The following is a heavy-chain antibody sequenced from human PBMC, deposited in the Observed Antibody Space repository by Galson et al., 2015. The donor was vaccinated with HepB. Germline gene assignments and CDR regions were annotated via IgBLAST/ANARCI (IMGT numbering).Heavy chain of an antibody. CDR3: ARELESWSSDFDY. Sequence: SLRLSCAASGFSFSSHAMHWVRQAPGKGLEWVALISYDGSNRFYADSVKGRFTISRDNSKNTLYLQMNSLRAEDTAVYFCARELESWSSDFDYWGQGTLVTVSS. V-gene: IGHV3-30-3*01. D-gene: IGHD1-1*01. CDR2: ISYDGSNR. J-gene: IGHJ4*02. CDR1: GFSFSSHA.